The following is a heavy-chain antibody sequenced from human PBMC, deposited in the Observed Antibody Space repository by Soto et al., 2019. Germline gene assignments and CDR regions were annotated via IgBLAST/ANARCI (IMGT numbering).Heavy chain of an antibody. CDR3: VRGRSAVTGYHFYGMDV. CDR2: IIPVFGKA. CDR1: GGSFHSYS. V-gene: IGHV1-69*01. D-gene: IGHD3-3*01. J-gene: IGHJ6*02. Sequence: QVQLVQSGAEAKKPGSSVKVACKPSGGSFHSYSINWVRQAPGQGLEWMGGIIPVFGKAKYAQKFQGRVTITADESTSTVYMELSSLRFEDAAVYFCVRGRSAVTGYHFYGMDVWGQGTTVTVSS.